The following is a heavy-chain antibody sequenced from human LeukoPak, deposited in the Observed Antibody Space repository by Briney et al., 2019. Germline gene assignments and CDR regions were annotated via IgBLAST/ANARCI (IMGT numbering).Heavy chain of an antibody. CDR3: APLERDTAK. V-gene: IGHV4-34*01. CDR2: INHSGST. CDR1: GGSFSGYY. D-gene: IGHD5-18*01. Sequence: PSETLSLTCAVYGGSFSGYYWSWIRQPPGKGLEWIGEINHSGSTNYNPSLKSRVIISVDTSKNQVSLKLSSVTAADTAVYYCAPLERDTAKWGQGTLVTVSS. J-gene: IGHJ4*02.